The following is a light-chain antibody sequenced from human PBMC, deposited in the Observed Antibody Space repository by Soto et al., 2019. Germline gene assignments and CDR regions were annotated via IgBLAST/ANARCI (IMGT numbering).Light chain of an antibody. J-gene: IGKJ5*01. CDR3: QQYNNWPIT. CDR2: GSS. V-gene: IGKV3-15*01. CDR1: QNIRDT. Sequence: ETVMTQSPDTLSVSPGERATLSCRASQNIRDTLAWYQQKPGQAPRLVMYGSSTRATGIPATFSGSGSGTEFTLTINSLQPEDFAVYYCQQYNNWPITFGQGTRLEI.